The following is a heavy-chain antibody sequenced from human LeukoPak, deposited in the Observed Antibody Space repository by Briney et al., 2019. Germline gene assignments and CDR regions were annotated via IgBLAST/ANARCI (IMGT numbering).Heavy chain of an antibody. Sequence: KPSETLSLTCTVSGGSISSSSYYWGWIRQPPGKGLEWIGSIYYSGSTYYNPSLKSRVTISVDTSKNQFSLKLSSVTAADTAVYYCARLRLSRIAAAGTGNWFDPWGQGTLVTVSS. CDR1: GGSISSSSYY. CDR3: ARLRLSRIAAAGTGNWFDP. J-gene: IGHJ5*02. V-gene: IGHV4-39*01. D-gene: IGHD6-13*01. CDR2: IYYSGST.